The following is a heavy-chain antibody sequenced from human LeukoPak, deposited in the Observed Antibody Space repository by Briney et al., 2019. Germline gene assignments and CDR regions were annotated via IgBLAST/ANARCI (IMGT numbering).Heavy chain of an antibody. CDR1: GGSISSYY. V-gene: IGHV4-59*12. CDR2: IYSSGST. J-gene: IGHJ6*02. Sequence: SETLSLTCTVSGGSISSYYWSWVRQPPGKGLEWIGYIYSSGSTNYNPSLKSRVTISVDTSKNQFSLKLSSVTAADTAVYYCARVITIFGVLYGMDVWGQGTTVTVSS. D-gene: IGHD3-3*01. CDR3: ARVITIFGVLYGMDV.